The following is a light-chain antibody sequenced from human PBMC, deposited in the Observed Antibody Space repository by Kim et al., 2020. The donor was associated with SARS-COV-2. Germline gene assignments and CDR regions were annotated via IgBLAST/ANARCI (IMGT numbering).Light chain of an antibody. CDR1: SGHSNYA. J-gene: IGLJ3*02. V-gene: IGLV4-69*02. CDR3: QTWATGIRV. CDR2: LKSDGSH. Sequence: QPVLTQSPSASASLGASVKLTCTLSSGHSNYAIAWHQQQPEKGPRYLMKLKSDGSHIKGDGIPDRFSGSSSGAERYLTISSLQSEDEGDYYCQTWATGIRVFGGGTQLTVL.